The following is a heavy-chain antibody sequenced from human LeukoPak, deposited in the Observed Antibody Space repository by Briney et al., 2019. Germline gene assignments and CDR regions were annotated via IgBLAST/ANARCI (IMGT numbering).Heavy chain of an antibody. J-gene: IGHJ4*02. V-gene: IGHV3-53*01. CDR1: GFTVRSNY. Sequence: PGGSLGLSXAASGFTVRSNYMTWVRQAPGRGLQWVSLIYSAGSTYYADSVKGRFTISRDNSKNTLFLQMNSLRAEDTAVYYCARGYCTNGVCFDSWGQGTLVTVSS. CDR3: ARGYCTNGVCFDS. D-gene: IGHD2-8*01. CDR2: IYSAGST.